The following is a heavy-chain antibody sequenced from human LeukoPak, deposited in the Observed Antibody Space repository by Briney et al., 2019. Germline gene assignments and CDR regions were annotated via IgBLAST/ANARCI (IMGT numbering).Heavy chain of an antibody. CDR1: GFPFSSYW. CDR3: TRVGYIDEGIDY. CDR2: IKQDGSKK. J-gene: IGHJ4*02. D-gene: IGHD5-24*01. Sequence: PGGSLRLSCVASGFPFSSYWMTWVRQAPGKGLGWVANIKQDGSKKSYVDSVKGRFTISRDNAKNSLYLQMNSLRAEDTAIYYCTRVGYIDEGIDYWGQGTQVTVSS. V-gene: IGHV3-7*04.